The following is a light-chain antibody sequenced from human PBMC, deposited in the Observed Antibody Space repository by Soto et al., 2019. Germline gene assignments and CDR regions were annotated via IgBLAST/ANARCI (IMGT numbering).Light chain of an antibody. Sequence: QSALMQPPSVSGSPGQSVTISCTGSSSDVGGDDYVSWSQQHPGTVSKPMSYNVTTRPSGVPDLFSGSKSDNTASLTVSGLQAEDEADYYCSSYAGSNYPYVFGTGTKVTVL. CDR2: NVT. CDR3: SSYAGSNYPYV. J-gene: IGLJ1*01. CDR1: SSDVGGDDY. V-gene: IGLV2-8*01.